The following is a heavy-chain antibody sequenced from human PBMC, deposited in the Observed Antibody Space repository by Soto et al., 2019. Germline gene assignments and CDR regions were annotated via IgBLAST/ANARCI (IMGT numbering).Heavy chain of an antibody. CDR1: GYTFTSYG. CDR2: IIPIIGIA. J-gene: IGHJ4*02. D-gene: IGHD3-10*01. CDR3: ASGYYGSGSYYKAY. V-gene: IGHV1-69*04. Sequence: SVKVSCKASGYTFTSYGISWVRQAPGQGLEWMGRIIPIIGIANYAQKFQGRVTITADKSTSTAYMELSSLRSEDTAVYYCASGYYGSGSYYKAYWGQGTLVTVSS.